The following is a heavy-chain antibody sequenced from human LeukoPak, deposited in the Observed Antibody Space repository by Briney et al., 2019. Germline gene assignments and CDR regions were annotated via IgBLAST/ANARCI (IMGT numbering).Heavy chain of an antibody. CDR1: GFSFTNFW. CDR3: ARGDAFSGDH. CDR2: IHPEGNEK. J-gene: IGHJ4*02. V-gene: IGHV3-7*04. Sequence: PGGSLRLSCAVSGFSFTNFWMSWVRQAPGRGLEWVANIHPEGNEKYHVESVKGRFTISRDYTKNLLFLQMNGLRVEDTAVYYCARGDAFSGDHWGQGTLVTVSS.